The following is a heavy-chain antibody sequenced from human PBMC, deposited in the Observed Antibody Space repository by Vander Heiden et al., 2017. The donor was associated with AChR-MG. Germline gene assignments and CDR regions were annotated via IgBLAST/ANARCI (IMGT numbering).Heavy chain of an antibody. CDR2: INPNSGGT. CDR3: ATYFWSGYYTFGDYGMDV. Sequence: QVQLVQSGAEVKKPGASVKVSCKASGYTFTGHSMHGVRQAPGRGIEWMGWINPNSGGTNYAQKFQGRVTMTRDTSISTAYMELSRLRSDDTAVYYCATYFWSGYYTFGDYGMDVWGQGTTVTVSS. V-gene: IGHV1-2*02. CDR1: GYTFTGHS. J-gene: IGHJ6*02. D-gene: IGHD3-3*01.